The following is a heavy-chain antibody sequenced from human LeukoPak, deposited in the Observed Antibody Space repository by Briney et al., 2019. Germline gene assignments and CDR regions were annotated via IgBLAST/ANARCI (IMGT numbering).Heavy chain of an antibody. Sequence: PGGSLRLSCAASGFTFSSYGLNWVRQAPGKGLEWVAFIRFSGSNIYYADLVKGRFTISRDNSKNTLYLQMNSPRPEDTAVYYCARDFAKPNWYFDLWGRGTLVTVSS. CDR3: ARDFAKPNWYFDL. V-gene: IGHV3-30*02. J-gene: IGHJ2*01. CDR2: IRFSGSNI. CDR1: GFTFSSYG.